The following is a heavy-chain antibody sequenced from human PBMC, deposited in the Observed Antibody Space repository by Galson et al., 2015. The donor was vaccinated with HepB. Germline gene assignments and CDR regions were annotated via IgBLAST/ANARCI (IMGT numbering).Heavy chain of an antibody. V-gene: IGHV2-5*02. Sequence: PALVKPTQTLTLTCTFSGFSLSTSGVGVGWIRQPPGKALEWLALIYWDDDKRYSPSLKSRLTITKDTSKNQVVLTMTNMDPVDTATYYCAHVLRYFDTVVRYYFDYWGQGTLVTVSS. CDR3: AHVLRYFDTVVRYYFDY. CDR2: IYWDDDK. J-gene: IGHJ4*02. D-gene: IGHD3-9*01. CDR1: GFSLSTSGVG.